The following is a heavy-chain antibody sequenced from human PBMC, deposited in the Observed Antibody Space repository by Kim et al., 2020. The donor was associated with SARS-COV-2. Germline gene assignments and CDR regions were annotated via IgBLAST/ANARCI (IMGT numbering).Heavy chain of an antibody. D-gene: IGHD7-27*01. CDR1: GFTFSSYS. V-gene: IGHV3-21*01. J-gene: IGHJ4*02. CDR2: ISSSSSYI. CDR3: ARVSTSTGGGHYFDY. Sequence: GGSLRLSCAASGFTFSSYSMNWVRQAPGKGLEWVSSISSSSSYIYYADSVKGRFTISRDNAKNSLYLQMNSLRAEDTAVYYCARVSTSTGGGHYFDYWGQGTLVTVSS.